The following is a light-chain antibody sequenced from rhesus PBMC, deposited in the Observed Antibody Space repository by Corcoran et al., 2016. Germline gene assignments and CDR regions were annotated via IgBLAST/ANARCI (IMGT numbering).Light chain of an antibody. V-gene: IGKV7-13*01. CDR2: PAS. J-gene: IGKJ2*01. CDR1: ESVSFFGMNL. Sequence: DIVLTQSPASLAVSPGQRATITCRASESVSFFGMNLIHWYQQKPGQPPKLLIYPASNKHTGGPDRFSGCGSGNGFTLTINPVEADDAADYYCLQSKHSPYSFGQGTKVEIK. CDR3: LQSKHSPYS.